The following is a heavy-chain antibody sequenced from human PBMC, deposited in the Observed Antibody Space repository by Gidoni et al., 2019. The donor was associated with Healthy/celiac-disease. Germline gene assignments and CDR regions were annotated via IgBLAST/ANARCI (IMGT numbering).Heavy chain of an antibody. CDR1: GFTFSSYG. CDR3: ARGLWFGELSPPYYYGMDV. CDR2: IWYDGSNK. V-gene: IGHV3-33*01. J-gene: IGHJ6*02. D-gene: IGHD3-10*01. Sequence: QVQLVESGGGVVQPGRSLRLSCAASGFTFSSYGMHWVRQAPGKGLEWVAVIWYDGSNKYYADSVKGRFTISRDNSKNTLYLQMNSLRAEDTAVYYCARGLWFGELSPPYYYGMDVWGQGTTVTVSS.